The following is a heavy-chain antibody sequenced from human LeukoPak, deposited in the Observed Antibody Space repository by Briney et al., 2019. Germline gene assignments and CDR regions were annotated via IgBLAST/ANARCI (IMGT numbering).Heavy chain of an antibody. V-gene: IGHV3-23*01. J-gene: IGHJ4*02. CDR3: AKEGHYGDYFDY. CDR2: ISGSGGST. CDR1: GFSFRDYW. Sequence: GGSLRLSCAASGFSFRDYWMSWVRQAPGKGLEWVSAISGSGGSTYYADSVKGRFTISRDNSKNTLYLQMNSLRAEDTAVYYCAKEGHYGDYFDYWGQGTLVTVSS. D-gene: IGHD4-17*01.